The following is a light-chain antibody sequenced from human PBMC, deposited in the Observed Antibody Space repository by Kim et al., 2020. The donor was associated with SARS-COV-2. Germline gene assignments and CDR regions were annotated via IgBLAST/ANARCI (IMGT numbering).Light chain of an antibody. CDR3: SSYTSSSTVV. Sequence: QSVLTQPASVSGSPGQSITISCTGTSSDVGGYNYVSWYQQHPGKPPKLMIYDVINRPSGVSNRFSGSKSGNTASLTISGLQAEDEADYYCSSYTSSSTVVFGGGTQLTVL. J-gene: IGLJ2*01. V-gene: IGLV2-14*03. CDR2: DVI. CDR1: SSDVGGYNY.